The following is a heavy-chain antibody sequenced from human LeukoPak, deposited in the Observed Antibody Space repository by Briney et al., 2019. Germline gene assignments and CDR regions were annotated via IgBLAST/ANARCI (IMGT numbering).Heavy chain of an antibody. J-gene: IGHJ4*02. V-gene: IGHV1-2*02. CDR2: INPNSGVT. CDR1: GYTFTGYS. Sequence: GPVKVSCKASGYTFTGYSMHWVRQAPGQGLEWMGWINPNSGVTNYAQKFQGRVTMTRDTSISAAYMELSSLRSDDTAVYYCARVGVEGASCYDYWGQGTLVTVSS. CDR3: ARVGVEGASCYDY. D-gene: IGHD2-2*01.